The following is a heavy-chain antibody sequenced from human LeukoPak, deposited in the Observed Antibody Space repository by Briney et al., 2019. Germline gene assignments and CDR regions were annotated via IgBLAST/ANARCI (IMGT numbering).Heavy chain of an antibody. D-gene: IGHD2-15*01. V-gene: IGHV3-66*01. CDR1: GFTVSSNY. J-gene: IGHJ6*02. Sequence: GGSLRLSCAASGFTVSSNYMSWVRQAPGKGLEWVSVIYSGGSTYYADSVKGRFTISRDNSKNTLYLQMNSLRAEDTAVYYCARDIKCSGGSCYTYYGMDVWGQGTTVTVSS. CDR3: ARDIKCSGGSCYTYYGMDV. CDR2: IYSGGST.